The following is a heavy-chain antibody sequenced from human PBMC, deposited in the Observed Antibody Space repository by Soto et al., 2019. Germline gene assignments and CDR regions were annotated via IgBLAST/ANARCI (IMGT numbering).Heavy chain of an antibody. CDR3: ASSDGYRPPGH. Sequence: SVKVSCRASGGTFSSYAISWVRQAPGQGLEWMGGIIPIFGTANYAQKFQGRVTITADKSTSTAYMELSSLRSEDTAVYYCASSDGYRPPGHWGQGALVTVSS. V-gene: IGHV1-69*06. CDR1: GGTFSSYA. CDR2: IIPIFGTA. D-gene: IGHD5-12*01. J-gene: IGHJ4*02.